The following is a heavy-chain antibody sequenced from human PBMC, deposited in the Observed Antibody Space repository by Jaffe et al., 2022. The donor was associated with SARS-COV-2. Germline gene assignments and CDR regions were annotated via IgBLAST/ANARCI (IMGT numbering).Heavy chain of an antibody. CDR1: GFTFSYYT. V-gene: IGHV3-30*04. CDR2: ISYDGSSK. Sequence: QVQLVESGGGVVQPGRSLRLSCTASGFTFSYYTMHWVRQAPGKGLEWVALISYDGSSKYYADSLKGRFTISRDNSKNTLYLHVTSLRAEDTAVYYCAKDRGRDSGPYRHFDYWGQGTLVTVSS. D-gene: IGHD3-10*01. J-gene: IGHJ4*02. CDR3: AKDRGRDSGPYRHFDY.